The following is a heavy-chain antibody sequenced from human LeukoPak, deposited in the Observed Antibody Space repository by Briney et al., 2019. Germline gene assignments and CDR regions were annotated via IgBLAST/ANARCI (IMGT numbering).Heavy chain of an antibody. V-gene: IGHV1-8*01. D-gene: IGHD3-3*01. J-gene: IGHJ6*03. CDR1: GYTFTSYD. CDR2: MNPNSGNT. CDR3: ARGRNDFWSGYSYYMDV. Sequence: GASVKVSCKASGYTFTSYDINWVRQATGQGLEWTGWMNPNSGNTGYAQKFQGRVTMTRNTSISTAYMELSSLRSEDTAVYYCARGRNDFWSGYSYYMDVWGKGTTVTVSS.